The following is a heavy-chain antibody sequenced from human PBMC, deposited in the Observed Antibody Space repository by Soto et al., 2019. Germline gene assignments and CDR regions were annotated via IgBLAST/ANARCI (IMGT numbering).Heavy chain of an antibody. Sequence: EVQLLDSGGGLVQPGGSLRLSCAASGFTFSNYAMSWVRQAPGKGLEWVSSISGSGSTTYYTDCVKGRFTISRDNSKSTLSLQMDSLRAEDTAIYYCAKTAAPRGAYYFDYWGQGTLLTVSS. CDR3: AKTAAPRGAYYFDY. V-gene: IGHV3-23*01. CDR1: GFTFSNYA. J-gene: IGHJ4*02. D-gene: IGHD2-2*01. CDR2: ISGSGSTT.